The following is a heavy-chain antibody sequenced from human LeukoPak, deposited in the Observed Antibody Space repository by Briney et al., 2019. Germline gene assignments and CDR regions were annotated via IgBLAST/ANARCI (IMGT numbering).Heavy chain of an antibody. CDR1: GGSFSGYY. Sequence: SETLSLTCAVYGGSFSGYYWSWIRRPPGKGLEWIGEINHSGSTNYNPSLKSRVTISVDTSKNQFSLKLSSVTAADTAVYYCASNSSSWAYWGQGTLVTVSS. CDR3: ASNSSSWAY. V-gene: IGHV4-34*01. CDR2: INHSGST. J-gene: IGHJ4*02. D-gene: IGHD6-6*01.